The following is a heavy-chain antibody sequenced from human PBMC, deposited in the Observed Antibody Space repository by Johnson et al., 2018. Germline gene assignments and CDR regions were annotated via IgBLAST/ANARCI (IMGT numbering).Heavy chain of an antibody. CDR1: GGTFSTYA. Sequence: VQLLESGAEVKEPGSSVKVSCKASGGTFSTYAISWVRQAPGQGLEWMGGIIPIFTTANYAQTFQGRVTITADRSTSTAYMQMSSLRSEQTAVYYGAREVSGAFDIWGQGTMVTVSS. V-gene: IGHV1-69*01. D-gene: IGHD5/OR15-5a*01. J-gene: IGHJ3*02. CDR3: AREVSGAFDI. CDR2: IIPIFTTA.